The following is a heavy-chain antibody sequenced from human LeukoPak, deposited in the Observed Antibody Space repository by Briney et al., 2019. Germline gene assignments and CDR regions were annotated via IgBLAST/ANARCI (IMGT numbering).Heavy chain of an antibody. CDR1: GFTFRNYS. CDR2: ISTSSSYI. V-gene: IGHV3-21*01. CDR3: ARGRGVIVGRDWFDP. D-gene: IGHD3-16*02. J-gene: IGHJ5*02. Sequence: GGSLRLSCAASGFTFRNYSMHWVRQAPGKGLEWVSSISTSSSYIYYADSVKGRFTISRDNARNSLYLQMNSLRAEDTAVYYCARGRGVIVGRDWFDPWGQGTLVTVSS.